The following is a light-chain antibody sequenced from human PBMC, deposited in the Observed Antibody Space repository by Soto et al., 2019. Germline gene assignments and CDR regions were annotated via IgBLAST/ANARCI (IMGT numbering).Light chain of an antibody. CDR3: QQCHRYLT. CDR2: GAS. Sequence: STLSASVGDRVTITCRASESMSNCLAWYQQKPGKAPKLLISGASSLQSGVPSRFSGSASGTEFTLTISSLQPDDIATYYCQQCHRYLTFGQGTKVDIK. CDR1: ESMSNC. V-gene: IGKV1-5*01. J-gene: IGKJ1*01.